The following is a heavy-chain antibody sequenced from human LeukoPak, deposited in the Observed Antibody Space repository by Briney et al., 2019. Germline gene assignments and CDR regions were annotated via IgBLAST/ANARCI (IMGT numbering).Heavy chain of an antibody. D-gene: IGHD4-17*01. CDR1: GGSISSYY. V-gene: IGHV4-59*01. J-gene: IGHJ4*02. CDR2: IYYSGST. CDR3: ARGSPYGDYRYFDY. Sequence: PSETLSLTCTVSGGSISSYYWSWIRQPPGKGLEWIGYIYYSGSTNYNPSLKSRVTISVDTSKNQFSLKLSPVTAADTAVYYCARGSPYGDYRYFDYWGQGTLVTVSS.